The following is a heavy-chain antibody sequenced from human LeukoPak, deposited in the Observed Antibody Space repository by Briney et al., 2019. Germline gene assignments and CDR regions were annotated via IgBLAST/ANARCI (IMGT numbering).Heavy chain of an antibody. J-gene: IGHJ6*03. CDR3: AREDHVANYYYYMDV. CDR2: IYYSGST. Sequence: SETLSLTCTVSGGSISSSSYYWGWIRQPPGKGLEWVGSIYYSGSTYYNPSLKSRVTISVDTSKNQFSLKLSSVTAADTAVYYCAREDHVANYYYYMDVWGKGTTVTVSS. V-gene: IGHV4-39*01. CDR1: GGSISSSSYY.